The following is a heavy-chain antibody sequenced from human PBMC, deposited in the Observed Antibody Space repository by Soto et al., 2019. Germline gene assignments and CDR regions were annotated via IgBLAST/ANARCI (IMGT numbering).Heavy chain of an antibody. D-gene: IGHD6-6*01. Sequence: SETLSLTCTVSGGSISSGDYYWSWIRQPPGKGLEWIGYIYYSGSTYYNPTLKSRVTISVDTSKNQFSLKLSSVTAADTAVYYCARGEASSIGFDPWGQGTLVTAPQ. CDR1: GGSISSGDYY. V-gene: IGHV4-30-4*01. J-gene: IGHJ5*02. CDR2: IYYSGST. CDR3: ARGEASSIGFDP.